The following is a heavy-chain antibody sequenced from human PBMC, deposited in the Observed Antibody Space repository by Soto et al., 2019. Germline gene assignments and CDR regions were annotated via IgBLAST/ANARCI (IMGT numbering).Heavy chain of an antibody. V-gene: IGHV1-8*01. CDR3: AILKLSSASYRPDY. CDR2: MNPNSGNT. J-gene: IGHJ4*02. CDR1: GYTFTSYD. Sequence: ASVKVCCNATGYTFTSYDINWVRQATGQGLEWMGWMNPNSGNTGYAQKFQGRVTMTRNTSISTAYMELSSLRSEDTAVYYCAILKLSSASYRPDYRGEATMLTVYS. D-gene: IGHD3-22*01.